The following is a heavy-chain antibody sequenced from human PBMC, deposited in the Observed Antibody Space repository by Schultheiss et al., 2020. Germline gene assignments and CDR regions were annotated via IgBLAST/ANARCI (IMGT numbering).Heavy chain of an antibody. Sequence: SETLSLTCTVSGGSISSGGYYWSWIRQHPGKGLEWIGYIYYSGSTYYNPSLKSRVIFTLDASKNQFSLRLSSVTTTDTALYFCARLIYQRFDYWGQGTPVTVSS. CDR3: ARLIYQRFDY. D-gene: IGHD6-25*01. V-gene: IGHV4-31*03. CDR1: GGSISSGGYY. J-gene: IGHJ4*02. CDR2: IYYSGST.